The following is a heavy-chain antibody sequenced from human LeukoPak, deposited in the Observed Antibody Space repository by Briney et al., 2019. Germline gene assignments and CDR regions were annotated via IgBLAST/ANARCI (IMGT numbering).Heavy chain of an antibody. J-gene: IGHJ4*02. CDR1: GGSITSYY. D-gene: IGHD6-13*01. CDR2: IYYSGST. CDR3: TRGSSWYDY. V-gene: IGHV4-59*01. Sequence: SETLSLTCTVSGGSITSYYWSWIRQPPGKGLEWIGYIYYSGSTNYNPSLKGRVTMSVDTSKNQFSLKLSSVTAADTAVYYCTRGSSWYDYWGQGTLVSVSS.